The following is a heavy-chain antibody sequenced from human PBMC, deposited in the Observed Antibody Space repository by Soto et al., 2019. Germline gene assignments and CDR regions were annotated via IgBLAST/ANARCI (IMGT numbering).Heavy chain of an antibody. CDR2: INPNSGGT. Sequence: ASVKVSCKASGYTFTGYYMHWVRQAPGQGLEWMGWINPNSGGTNYAQKFQGRVTMTRDTSISTAYMELSRLRSDDTAVYYCARVGFTMIVVVHPYERVFFDYWGQGTLVTVSS. J-gene: IGHJ4*02. V-gene: IGHV1-2*02. CDR3: ARVGFTMIVVVHPYERVFFDY. CDR1: GYTFTGYY. D-gene: IGHD3-22*01.